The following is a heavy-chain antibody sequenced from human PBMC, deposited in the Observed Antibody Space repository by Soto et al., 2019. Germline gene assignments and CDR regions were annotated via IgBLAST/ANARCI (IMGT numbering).Heavy chain of an antibody. CDR3: ARERRIXVAGTFDP. J-gene: IGHJ5*02. V-gene: IGHV3-33*01. CDR1: GFTFSSYG. CDR2: IWYDGSNK. Sequence: GGSLRLSCAASGFTFSSYGMHWVRQAPGKGLEWVAVIWYDGSNKYYADSVKGRFTISRDNSKNTLYLQMNSLRAEDTAVYYCARERRIXVAGTFDPWGQGTLVTVSS. D-gene: IGHD6-19*01.